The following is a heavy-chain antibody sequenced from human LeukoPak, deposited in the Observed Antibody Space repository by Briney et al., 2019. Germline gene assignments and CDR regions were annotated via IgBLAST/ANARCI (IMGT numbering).Heavy chain of an antibody. Sequence: SVKVSCKASGFTFTSSAVQWVRQARGQRLEWIGWIVVGSGNTNYAQKFQERVTITRDMSTSTAYMELSSLRSEDTAVYYCAAATFRGAPFHYYGMDVWGQGTTVTVSS. J-gene: IGHJ6*02. V-gene: IGHV1-58*01. CDR2: IVVGSGNT. CDR1: GFTFTSSA. D-gene: IGHD3-10*01. CDR3: AAATFRGAPFHYYGMDV.